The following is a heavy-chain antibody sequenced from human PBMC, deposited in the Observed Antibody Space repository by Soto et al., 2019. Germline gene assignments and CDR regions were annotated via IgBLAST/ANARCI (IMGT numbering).Heavy chain of an antibody. CDR3: ARAVDKAMVGYYYYYYGMDV. D-gene: IGHD5-18*01. V-gene: IGHV1-69*06. CDR2: IIPIFGTA. Sequence: QVQLVQSGAEVKKPWSSVKVSCKASGGTFSSYAISWVRQDPGQGLEWMGGIIPIFGTANYAQKFQGRVKITADKSTSTAYMERSSLRSEDTAVYYCARAVDKAMVGYYYYYYGMDVWGQGTTVTVSS. CDR1: GGTFSSYA. J-gene: IGHJ6*02.